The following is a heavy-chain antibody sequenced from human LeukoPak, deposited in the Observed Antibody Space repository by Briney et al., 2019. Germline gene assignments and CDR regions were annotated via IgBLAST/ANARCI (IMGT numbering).Heavy chain of an antibody. CDR1: GGSISSYY. CDR3: AREGAAAGGIDY. J-gene: IGHJ4*02. V-gene: IGHV4-59*01. CDR2: IYYSGST. D-gene: IGHD6-13*01. Sequence: TASETLSLTCTVSGGSISSYYWSWIRQPPGKGLEWIGYIYYSGSTNYNPSLKSRVTISVDTSKNQFSLKLSSVTAADTAVYYCAREGAAAGGIDYWGQGTLVTVSS.